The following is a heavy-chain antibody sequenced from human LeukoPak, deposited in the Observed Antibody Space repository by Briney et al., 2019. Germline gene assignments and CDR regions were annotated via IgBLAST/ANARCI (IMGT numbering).Heavy chain of an antibody. CDR1: GGSISSSSYY. CDR2: IYYSGST. J-gene: IGHJ6*03. Sequence: SETLSLTCTVSGGSISSSSYYWGWIRQPPGKGLEWIGSIYYSGSTYYNPSLKSRVTISVDTSKNQFSLKLSSVTAADTAVYYCARSGEVRGANNYYYYMDVWGKGTTVTIS. V-gene: IGHV4-39*07. D-gene: IGHD3-10*01. CDR3: ARSGEVRGANNYYYYMDV.